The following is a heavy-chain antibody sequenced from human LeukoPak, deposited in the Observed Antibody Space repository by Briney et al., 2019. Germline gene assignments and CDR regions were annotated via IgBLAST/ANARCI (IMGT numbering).Heavy chain of an antibody. CDR2: IIPILGIA. J-gene: IGHJ4*02. D-gene: IGHD6-13*01. CDR3: ARGGIAAAGTPDY. Sequence: ASVKVSCKASGGTFSSYAISWVRQAPGQGLEWMGRIIPILGIANYAQKFQGRVTITADKSTSTAYMELSSLRSEDTAVYYRARGGIAAAGTPDYLGQGTLVTVSS. V-gene: IGHV1-69*04. CDR1: GGTFSSYA.